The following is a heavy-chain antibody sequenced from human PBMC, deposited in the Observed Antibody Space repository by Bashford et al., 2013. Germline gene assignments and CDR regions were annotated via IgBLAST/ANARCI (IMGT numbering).Heavy chain of an antibody. D-gene: IGHD2-15*01. CDR2: IHYRGTT. V-gene: IGHV4-59*12. Sequence: SETLSLTCTVSGGSINSYYWSWLRQPPGKGLEWIGYIHYRGTTHYNPSLKGRVMMSLDTSNKQFSLNLSSVTAADTAVYYCARGWWYTRDDPELFDYWGQGTLVTVSS. J-gene: IGHJ4*02. CDR1: GGSINSYY. CDR3: ARGWWYTRDDPELFDY.